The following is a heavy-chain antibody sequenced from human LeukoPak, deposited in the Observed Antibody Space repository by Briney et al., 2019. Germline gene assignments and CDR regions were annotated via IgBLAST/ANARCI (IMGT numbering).Heavy chain of an antibody. CDR2: IYYSGST. J-gene: IGHJ4*02. CDR1: GYAISSGFY. Sequence: SETLSLTCTVSGYAISSGFYWGWIRQPPGKGLEWIGYIYYSGSTNYNPSLKSRVTISVDTSKNQFSLKLSSVTAADTAVYYCARESGDSSGYYYFDYWGQGTLVTVSS. D-gene: IGHD3-22*01. V-gene: IGHV4-61*01. CDR3: ARESGDSSGYYYFDY.